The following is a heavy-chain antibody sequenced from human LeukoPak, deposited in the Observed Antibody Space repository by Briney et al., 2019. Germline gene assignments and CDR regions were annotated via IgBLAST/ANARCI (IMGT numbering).Heavy chain of an antibody. CDR2: IWYDGSNK. J-gene: IGHJ4*02. V-gene: IGHV3-33*01. CDR3: ARDPGTGTTSSPVDY. D-gene: IGHD1-7*01. Sequence: GGSLRLSCAVSGFTFSSYGMHWVRQAPGKGLERVAVIWYDGSNKYYADSVKGRFTISRDNSKNTLYLQMNSLRAEDTAVYYCARDPGTGTTSSPVDYWGQGTLVTVSS. CDR1: GFTFSSYG.